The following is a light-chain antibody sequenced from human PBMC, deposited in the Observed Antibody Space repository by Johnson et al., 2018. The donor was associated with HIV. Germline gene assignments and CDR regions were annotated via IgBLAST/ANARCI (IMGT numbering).Light chain of an antibody. CDR1: SSNIGNNY. CDR2: ENN. J-gene: IGLJ1*01. V-gene: IGLV1-51*02. CDR3: GTWDSSLNAYV. Sequence: QSVLTQPPSVSAAPGQKVTISCSGSSSNIGNNYVSWYQQLPGTAPKLLIYENNRRPSGTPDRFSGSKSGTSATLGITGLQTGDEADYYCGTWDSSLNAYVFGAATKVAVL.